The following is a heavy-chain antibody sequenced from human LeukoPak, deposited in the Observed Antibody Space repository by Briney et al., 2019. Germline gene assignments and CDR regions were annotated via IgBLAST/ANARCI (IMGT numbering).Heavy chain of an antibody. V-gene: IGHV4-61*02. J-gene: IGHJ4*02. CDR3: ARGWDWNLNYFDS. CDR2: VSTSGST. CDR1: GDSINSASYH. D-gene: IGHD1-7*01. Sequence: SETLSLTCTVSGDSINSASYHWTWIRQPAGKGLEWIGRVSTSGSTNYNPSLKSRVTISVDTSKNQFSLKLTSVTAADTAVYFCARGWDWNLNYFDSWGQGTLVTVSS.